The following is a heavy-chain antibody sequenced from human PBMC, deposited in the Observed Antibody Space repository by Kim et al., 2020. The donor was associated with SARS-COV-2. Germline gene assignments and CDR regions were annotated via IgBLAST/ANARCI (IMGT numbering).Heavy chain of an antibody. V-gene: IGHV4-59*01. D-gene: IGHD1-1*01. Sequence: SGITDYNPSLERRVTVSLDTSKKLLSLRVSSVTAADTAVYYCARWNEGMDVWGQGTTVIVSS. CDR3: ARWNEGMDV. J-gene: IGHJ6*02. CDR2: SGIT.